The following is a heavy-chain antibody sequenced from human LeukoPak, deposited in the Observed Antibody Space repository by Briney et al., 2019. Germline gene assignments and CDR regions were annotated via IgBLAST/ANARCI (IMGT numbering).Heavy chain of an antibody. CDR1: GGSINSGSYY. CDR2: IYTTGST. D-gene: IGHD2-2*02. Sequence: PSQTLSLTCTVSGGSINSGSYYWNWIRQSAGKGLGWIGHIYTTGSTNCNPSLKSRVTISLDTSKNQFSLKLNSVTAADTAVYYCARCTSTSCYNFDYWGQGTLVTVSS. J-gene: IGHJ4*02. CDR3: ARCTSTSCYNFDY. V-gene: IGHV4-61*09.